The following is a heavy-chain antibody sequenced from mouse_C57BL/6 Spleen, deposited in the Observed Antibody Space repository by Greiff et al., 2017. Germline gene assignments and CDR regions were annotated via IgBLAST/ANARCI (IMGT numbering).Heavy chain of an antibody. CDR2: IYPGSGST. Sequence: QVQLQQSGAELVKPGASVKMSCKASGYTFTSYWITWVKQRPGQGLEWIGDIYPGSGSTNYNEKFKSKATLTVDTSSSTAYMQLSSLTSEGSAVYYCALYDGYRGFADWGQGTLVTVSA. CDR3: ALYDGYRGFAD. V-gene: IGHV1-55*01. CDR1: GYTFTSYW. J-gene: IGHJ3*01. D-gene: IGHD2-3*01.